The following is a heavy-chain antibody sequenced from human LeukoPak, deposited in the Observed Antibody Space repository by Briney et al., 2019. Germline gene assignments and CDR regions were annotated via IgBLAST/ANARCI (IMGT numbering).Heavy chain of an antibody. V-gene: IGHV4-34*01. D-gene: IGHD3-9*01. CDR3: AREARTHKYYDILTGYPVPNWFDP. J-gene: IGHJ5*02. Sequence: SETLSLTCAVYGGSFSAYYWSWIRQPPGKGLEWIGEINHSGSTNYNPSLKSRVTISVDTSKTQFSLKLSSVTAADTAVYYCAREARTHKYYDILTGYPVPNWFDPWGQGTLVTVSS. CDR2: INHSGST. CDR1: GGSFSAYY.